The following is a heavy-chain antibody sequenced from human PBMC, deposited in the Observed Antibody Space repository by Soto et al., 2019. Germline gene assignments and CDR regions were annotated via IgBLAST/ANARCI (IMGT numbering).Heavy chain of an antibody. CDR3: AREIKPEIVGATPWFDP. Sequence: GASVKVSCKASGGTFSSYAISWVRQAPGQGLEWMGGIIPIFGTANYAQKFQGRVTITADESTSTAYMELSSLRSEDTAVYYCAREIKPEIVGATPWFDPWGQGTLVTVSS. CDR2: IIPIFGTA. D-gene: IGHD1-26*01. J-gene: IGHJ5*02. CDR1: GGTFSSYA. V-gene: IGHV1-69*13.